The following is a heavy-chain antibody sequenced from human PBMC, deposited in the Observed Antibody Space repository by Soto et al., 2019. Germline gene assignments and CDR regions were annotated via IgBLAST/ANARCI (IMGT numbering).Heavy chain of an antibody. J-gene: IGHJ4*02. Sequence: EVQLLESGGGLVQPGGSLKVSCAASGFTFSNFAMNWVRQAPGKGLEWVSLINSGGESTYYADSVEGRFTISRDNSKNTVYLQMNSLGAEDTAVYFCASGPPTGGSIHLVFDYWGQGILVTVSS. CDR2: INSGGEST. V-gene: IGHV3-23*01. CDR3: ASGPPTGGSIHLVFDY. CDR1: GFTFSNFA. D-gene: IGHD3-16*01.